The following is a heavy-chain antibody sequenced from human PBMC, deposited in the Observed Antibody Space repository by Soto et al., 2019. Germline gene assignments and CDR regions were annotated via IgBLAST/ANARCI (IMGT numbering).Heavy chain of an antibody. CDR3: ARVDYGDYPGFDP. V-gene: IGHV4-61*03. CDR2: IYYTGTT. CDR1: GDSVSRGSYY. Sequence: QVQLQESGPGLVKPSETLSLTCTVSGDSVSRGSYYWSWIRQHPGKGLDGIGYIYYTGTTKYNPSLKSRVTISIATSKNHFSLKLTSVTAADTAFYYCARVDYGDYPGFDPWGQGTLVTVSS. D-gene: IGHD4-17*01. J-gene: IGHJ5*02.